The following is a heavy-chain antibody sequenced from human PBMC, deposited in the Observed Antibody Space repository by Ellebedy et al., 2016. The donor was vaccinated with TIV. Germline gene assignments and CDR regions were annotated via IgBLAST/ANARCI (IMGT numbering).Heavy chain of an antibody. CDR3: ARMPVYSFYYAWFDP. CDR1: GGSISNYY. CDR2: MYYTGGT. D-gene: IGHD3-22*01. Sequence: MPSETLSLTCTVSGGSISNYYWSWIRKPPGKGLEWIGFMYYTGGTYYTPSLESQVTITLVTSKTQFSLTLSSVTAADTAIYYCARMPVYSFYYAWFDPWGQGTLVTVSS. J-gene: IGHJ5*02. V-gene: IGHV4-59*01.